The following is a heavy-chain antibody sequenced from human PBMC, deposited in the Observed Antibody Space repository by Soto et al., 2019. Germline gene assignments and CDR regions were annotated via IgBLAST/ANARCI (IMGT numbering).Heavy chain of an antibody. Sequence: GGSLRLSCAASGFTFSSYGMHWVRQAPGKGLEWVAVIWYDGSNKYYADSVKGRFTISRDNSKNTLYLLMNSLRAEDTAVYYCARDIVVVVADRPPWKNYGMDVWGQGTTVTVSS. D-gene: IGHD2-15*01. CDR3: ARDIVVVVADRPPWKNYGMDV. CDR2: IWYDGSNK. CDR1: GFTFSSYG. J-gene: IGHJ6*02. V-gene: IGHV3-33*01.